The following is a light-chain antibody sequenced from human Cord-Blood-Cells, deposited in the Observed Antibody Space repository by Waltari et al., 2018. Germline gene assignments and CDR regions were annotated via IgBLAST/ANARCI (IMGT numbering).Light chain of an antibody. J-gene: IGKJ2*01. CDR2: GAS. Sequence: EIVMPQPPATLSVSPGDRATLSCRASQSVSSNLAWYQQKPGQAPRLLIYGASTRATGIPARFSGSGSGTEFTLTISSLQSEDFAVYYCQQYNNWPPYTFGQGTKLEIK. CDR3: QQYNNWPPYT. V-gene: IGKV3-15*01. CDR1: QSVSSN.